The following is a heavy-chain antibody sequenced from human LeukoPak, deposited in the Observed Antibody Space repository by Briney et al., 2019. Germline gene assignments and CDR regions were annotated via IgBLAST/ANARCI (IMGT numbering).Heavy chain of an antibody. J-gene: IGHJ4*02. V-gene: IGHV4-39*07. Sequence: PSETLSLTCTVSGGSISSSSYYWGWIRQPPGKGLEWIGSIYYSGSTYYNPSLKSRVTISVDTSKNQFSLKLSSVTAADTAVYYCARVRRSSSWRYYFDYWGQGTLVTVSS. CDR3: ARVRRSSSWRYYFDY. CDR1: GGSISSSSYY. D-gene: IGHD6-13*01. CDR2: IYYSGST.